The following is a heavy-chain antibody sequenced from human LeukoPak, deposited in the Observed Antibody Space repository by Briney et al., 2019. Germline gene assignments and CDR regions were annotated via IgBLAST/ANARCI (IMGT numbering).Heavy chain of an antibody. Sequence: GGSLRLSCAASGFTFSSYAMHWVRQAPGKGLEWVAVISYDGSNKYYADSVKGRFTISRDNSKNTLYLQMNSLRAEDTAVYYCERSRVPAAIRSFFDYWGQGTLVTVSS. CDR2: ISYDGSNK. CDR1: GFTFSSYA. V-gene: IGHV3-30-3*01. J-gene: IGHJ4*02. D-gene: IGHD2-2*01. CDR3: ERSRVPAAIRSFFDY.